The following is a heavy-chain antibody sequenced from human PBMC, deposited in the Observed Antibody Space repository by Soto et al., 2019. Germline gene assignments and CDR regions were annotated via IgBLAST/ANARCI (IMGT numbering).Heavy chain of an antibody. V-gene: IGHV3-66*01. D-gene: IGHD3-22*01. Sequence: GGSLRLSCAASGFTVSSNYMTWVRLAPGKGLEWVSTIYSGGSTYYADSVRGRFTISRDNSKNTLYLQMNSLRAEDTAMYFCARDYYDSSGHLWGQGTMVTVSS. CDR3: ARDYYDSSGHL. CDR2: IYSGGST. CDR1: GFTVSSNY. J-gene: IGHJ3*01.